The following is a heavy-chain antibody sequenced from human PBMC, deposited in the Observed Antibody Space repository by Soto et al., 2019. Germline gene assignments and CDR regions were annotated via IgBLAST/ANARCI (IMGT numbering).Heavy chain of an antibody. CDR1: GYTFTSYG. V-gene: IGHV1-18*01. CDR2: ISAYNGNT. Sequence: QVQLVQSGAEVKKPGASVKVSCKASGYTFTSYGISWVRQAPGQGLEWMGWISAYNGNTNYAQKLQCRVTMTTDTSTSPAYMELSVLRSADTDVYYCARDQGLHYYGMDVWGQGTTVTVSS. J-gene: IGHJ6*02. CDR3: ARDQGLHYYGMDV.